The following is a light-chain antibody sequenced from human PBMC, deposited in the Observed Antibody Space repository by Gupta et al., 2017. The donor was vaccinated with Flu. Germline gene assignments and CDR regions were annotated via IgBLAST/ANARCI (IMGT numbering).Light chain of an antibody. Sequence: VGDGFTITCRASQNINIYLNWYQQKPGKAPKLLIYGASNLHSGVPSRFSGSRSGTDFTLTISSLQPDDFATYYCQQSVSPPLTFGGGTRVEIK. CDR1: QNINIY. V-gene: IGKV1-39*01. CDR2: GAS. CDR3: QQSVSPPLT. J-gene: IGKJ4*01.